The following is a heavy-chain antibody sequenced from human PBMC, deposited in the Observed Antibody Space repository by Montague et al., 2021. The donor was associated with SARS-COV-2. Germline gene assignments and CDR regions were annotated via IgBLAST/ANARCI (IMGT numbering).Heavy chain of an antibody. CDR3: ARHGGHSYAHFAY. D-gene: IGHD5-18*01. CDR2: IYYSGST. V-gene: IGHV4-39*01. J-gene: IGHJ4*02. CDR1: GGSISSSSYY. Sequence: SETLSLTCTVSGGSISSSSYYWGWIRQPPGKGLEWIGSIYYSGSTYYNPSLKSRVTISVDTSKNQFSLKLSSVTAADTAVYYCARHGGHSYAHFAYWGQGTLVIVSS.